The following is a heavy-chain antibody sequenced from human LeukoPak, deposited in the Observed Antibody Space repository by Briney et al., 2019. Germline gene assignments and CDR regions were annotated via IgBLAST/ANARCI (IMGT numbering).Heavy chain of an antibody. CDR3: ARADIVVVPARYNWFDP. D-gene: IGHD2-2*01. CDR2: INPNSGGT. CDR1: GYTFTGYY. J-gene: IGHJ5*02. V-gene: IGHV1-2*02. Sequence: ASVKVSCKASGYTFTGYYMHWVRQAPGQGLEWMGWINPNSGGTNYAQKFQGRVTMTRDTSISTAYMELSRLRSDDTAVYYCARADIVVVPARYNWFDPRGQGTLVTVSS.